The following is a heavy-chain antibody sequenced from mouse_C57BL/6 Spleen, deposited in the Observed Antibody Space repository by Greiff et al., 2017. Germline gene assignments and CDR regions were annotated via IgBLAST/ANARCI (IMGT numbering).Heavy chain of an antibody. J-gene: IGHJ3*01. CDR1: GYSFTGYF. Sequence: EVQLQQSGPELVKPGDSVKISCKASGYSFTGYFMNWVMQSHGKSLEWIGRINPYNGDTFNNQKFKGKATLTVDKSSSTAHMELRSLTSEDSAVYYCARGYYGSSLSWFAYWGQGTLVTVSA. D-gene: IGHD1-1*01. V-gene: IGHV1-20*01. CDR3: ARGYYGSSLSWFAY. CDR2: INPYNGDT.